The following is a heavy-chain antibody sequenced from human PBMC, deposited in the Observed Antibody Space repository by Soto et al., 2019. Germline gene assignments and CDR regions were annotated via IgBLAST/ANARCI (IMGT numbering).Heavy chain of an antibody. Sequence: QVQLVESGGGVVQPGRSLRLSCAASGFTFSSYGMHWVRQAPGKGLEWGAVVWYDGSNKYYADSVKGRFTISRDNSKNKLYLQMNSLSAEDTDVYYCASEYGSYDSLGFEYWGQGTLVTVSS. J-gene: IGHJ4*02. D-gene: IGHD1-26*01. CDR1: GFTFSSYG. V-gene: IGHV3-33*01. CDR3: ASEYGSYDSLGFEY. CDR2: VWYDGSNK.